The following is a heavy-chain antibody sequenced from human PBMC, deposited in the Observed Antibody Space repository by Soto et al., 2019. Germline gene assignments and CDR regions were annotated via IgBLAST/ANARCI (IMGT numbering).Heavy chain of an antibody. CDR1: GGSFSGYY. Sequence: KASETLSLTCAVYGGSFSGYYWSWIRQPPGKGLEWIGEINHSGSTNYNPSLKSRVTISVDTSKNQFSLKLSSVTAADTAVYYCARVTSSSWHRGYYGMDVWGQGTTVTVSS. J-gene: IGHJ6*02. CDR3: ARVTSSSWHRGYYGMDV. CDR2: INHSGST. V-gene: IGHV4-34*01. D-gene: IGHD6-13*01.